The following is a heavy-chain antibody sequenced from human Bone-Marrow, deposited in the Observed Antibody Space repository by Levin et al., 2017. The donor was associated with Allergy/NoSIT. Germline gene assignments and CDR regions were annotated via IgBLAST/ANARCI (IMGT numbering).Heavy chain of an antibody. V-gene: IGHV5-10-1*01. CDR3: ARDVDTAMVGY. CDR1: GYIFANYW. CDR2: IDPTDSYT. D-gene: IGHD5-18*01. J-gene: IGHJ4*02. Sequence: GESLKISCKGSGYIFANYWINWVRQMPGKGLEWMGRIDPTDSYTDYSPSFQGHVSISADKSISTAYLQWNILRASDTAMYFCARDVDTAMVGYWGQGTLVTVSS.